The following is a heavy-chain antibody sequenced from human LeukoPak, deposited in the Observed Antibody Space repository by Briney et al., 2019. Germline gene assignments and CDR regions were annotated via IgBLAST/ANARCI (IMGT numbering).Heavy chain of an antibody. CDR3: ARADYSNPRGRYYFDY. V-gene: IGHV4-59*13. CDR1: GGSINNYY. D-gene: IGHD4-11*01. J-gene: IGHJ4*02. CDR2: IYYTGST. Sequence: NTSETLSLTCTVSGGSINNYYWSWIRQPPGKGLEWIGYIYYTGSTNYNPSLKSRVTISVDTSKNQFSLKLSSVTAADTAVYYCARADYSNPRGRYYFDYWGQGTLVTVSS.